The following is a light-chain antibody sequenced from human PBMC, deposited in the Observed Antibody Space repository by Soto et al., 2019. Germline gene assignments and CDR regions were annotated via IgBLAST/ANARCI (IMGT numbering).Light chain of an antibody. CDR3: QRYNGAST. CDR1: QGISNY. Sequence: DIQMTQSPSSLSASVGDRVTITCRASQGISNYLAWYQQKPGRVPKLLISAASTLQSGVPSRFSASGSGTDFTLTISSLQPEDVATYYCQRYNGASTFGQGTKVEIK. CDR2: AAS. V-gene: IGKV1-27*01. J-gene: IGKJ1*01.